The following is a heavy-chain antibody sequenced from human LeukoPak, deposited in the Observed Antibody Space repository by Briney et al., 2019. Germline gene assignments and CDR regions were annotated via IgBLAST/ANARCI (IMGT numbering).Heavy chain of an antibody. CDR3: ARGEMITFGGVIAISTFDI. J-gene: IGHJ3*02. CDR1: GYTFTGYY. V-gene: IGHV1-2*02. Sequence: ASVKVSCKTSGYTFTGYYIQWVRQAPGQGLEWMGYINPTSGGTNYAQEFQGRVTMTRGTSISTAYMELSRLTSDDTAVYYCARGEMITFGGVIAISTFDIWGQGTMVTVSS. CDR2: INPTSGGT. D-gene: IGHD3-16*02.